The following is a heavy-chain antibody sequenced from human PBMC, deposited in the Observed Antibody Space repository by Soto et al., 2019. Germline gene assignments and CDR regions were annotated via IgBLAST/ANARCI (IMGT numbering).Heavy chain of an antibody. D-gene: IGHD2-2*01. CDR1: GYTFTSHY. CDR2: INPSGGTT. Sequence: QVQLVQSGAEVKKPGASVKVSCKASGYTFTSHYMHWVRQAPGQGLEWMGIINPSGGTTSYAQKFQGRVTMTRDTSTSTVYMEVSSVRSEDSAVYYCVRDVVVPAAGYMDVWGKGTPVTVSS. CDR3: VRDVVVPAAGYMDV. J-gene: IGHJ6*03. V-gene: IGHV1-46*03.